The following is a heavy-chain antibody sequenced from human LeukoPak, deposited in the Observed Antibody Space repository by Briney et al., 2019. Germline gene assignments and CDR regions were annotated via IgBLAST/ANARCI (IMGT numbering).Heavy chain of an antibody. CDR1: GGSISGTNW. V-gene: IGHV4/OR15-8*02. Sequence: SETLSLTCGVSGGSISGTNWWSWVRQPPGQGLEWIGEISLAGQTNFNPSLNGRVTMSLDKSSNQLSLHLTSVTAADTATYFCSRESGPFCPFGYWDQGTLVIVPS. J-gene: IGHJ4*02. D-gene: IGHD1-26*01. CDR2: ISLAGQT. CDR3: SRESGPFCPFGY.